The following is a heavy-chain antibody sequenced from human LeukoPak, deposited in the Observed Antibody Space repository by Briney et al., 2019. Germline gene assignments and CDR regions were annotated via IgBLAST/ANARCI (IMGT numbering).Heavy chain of an antibody. CDR2: IIPIFGTA. J-gene: IGHJ4*02. CDR3: ARVGYYYDSSGYYPLDY. D-gene: IGHD3-22*01. V-gene: IGHV1-69*13. CDR1: GGTFSSYA. Sequence: SVKVSCKASGGTFSSYAISWVRQAPGQGLEWMGGIIPIFGTANYAQKFQGRVTITADESTSTAYMELSSPRSEDTAVYYCARVGYYYDSSGYYPLDYWGQGTLVTVSS.